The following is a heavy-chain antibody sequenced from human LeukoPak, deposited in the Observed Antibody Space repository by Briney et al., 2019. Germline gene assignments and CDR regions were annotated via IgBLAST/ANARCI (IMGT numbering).Heavy chain of an antibody. J-gene: IGHJ5*02. CDR1: GDSVSSNSAA. V-gene: IGHV6-1*01. CDR2: TYYRSKWFN. CDR3: TGEPEQQLVRAWFDP. D-gene: IGHD6-13*01. Sequence: SQTLSLTCVVSGDSVSSNSAAWNWARQSPSRGLEWLGRTYYRSKWFNDYAVSVKSRITIKPDTSKNQFSLQLNSVTPEDTAVYYCTGEPEQQLVRAWFDPWGQGTLVTVSS.